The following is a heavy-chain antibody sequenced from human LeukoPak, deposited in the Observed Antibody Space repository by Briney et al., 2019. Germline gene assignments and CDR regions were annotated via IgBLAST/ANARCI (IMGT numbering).Heavy chain of an antibody. D-gene: IGHD3-22*01. Sequence: SVKVSCKASGGTFSSYAISWVRQAPGQGLEWMGGIIPIFGTANYAQKFQGRVTITADESTSTAYMELSSLRSEDTAVYYCARAKNPYYDSSGYSGGRNWFDPWGQGTLVTVSS. J-gene: IGHJ5*02. CDR3: ARAKNPYYDSSGYSGGRNWFDP. CDR1: GGTFSSYA. V-gene: IGHV1-69*13. CDR2: IIPIFGTA.